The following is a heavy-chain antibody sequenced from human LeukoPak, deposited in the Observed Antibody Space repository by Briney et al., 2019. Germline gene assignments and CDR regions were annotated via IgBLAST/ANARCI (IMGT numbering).Heavy chain of an antibody. CDR1: GYTFTSYY. D-gene: IGHD3-10*01. V-gene: IGHV1-2*02. CDR3: ARDSRFGEYHFDY. J-gene: IGHJ4*02. CDR2: INPNSGGT. Sequence: GASVKVSCKASGYTFTSYYMYWVRQAPGQGLEWMGWINPNSGGTNYAQKFQGRVTMTRDTSISTAYMELSRLRSDDTAVYYCARDSRFGEYHFDYWGQGTLVTVSS.